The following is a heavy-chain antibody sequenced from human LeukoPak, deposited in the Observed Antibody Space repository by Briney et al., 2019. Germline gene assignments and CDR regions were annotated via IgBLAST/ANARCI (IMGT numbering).Heavy chain of an antibody. CDR2: IYSDGST. CDR1: GFTFSGYT. V-gene: IGHV3-53*01. J-gene: IGHJ4*02. Sequence: PGGSLRLSCAASGFTFSGYTMNWVRQAPEKGLEWVSVIYSDGSTYYTDSVKGRFTISRDNSKNMLYLQMNNLRAEDMAVYYCARAAYDSSGYTANHDYWGQGTLVTVSS. D-gene: IGHD3-22*01. CDR3: ARAAYDSSGYTANHDY.